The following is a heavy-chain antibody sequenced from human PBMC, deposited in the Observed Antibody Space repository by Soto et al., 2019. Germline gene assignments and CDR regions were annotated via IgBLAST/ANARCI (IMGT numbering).Heavy chain of an antibody. D-gene: IGHD1-1*01. Sequence: GGSLRLSCAASGFTFDDYGMSWVRQAPGKGLEWVSTVRGVGTSTYYADSVKGRFTISRDNSMNTLFLDMSSLRAEDTAIYYCAKGGYASPFDYWGLGTLVTVSS. V-gene: IGHV3-23*01. CDR2: VRGVGTST. CDR3: AKGGYASPFDY. J-gene: IGHJ4*02. CDR1: GFTFDDYG.